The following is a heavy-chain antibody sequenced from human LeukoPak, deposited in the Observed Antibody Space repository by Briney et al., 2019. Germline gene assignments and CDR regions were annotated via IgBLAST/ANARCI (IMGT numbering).Heavy chain of an antibody. CDR3: ARSRYSSGVNWFDP. D-gene: IGHD6-19*01. CDR2: ISSSSSTI. J-gene: IGHJ5*02. Sequence: GGSLRLSCAASGFTFSSYSMNWVRQAPGKGLEWVSYISSSSSTIYYADSVKGRFTISRDNAKNSLYLQMNSLRAEDTAVYYCARSRYSSGVNWFDPWGQGTLVTVSS. V-gene: IGHV3-48*04. CDR1: GFTFSSYS.